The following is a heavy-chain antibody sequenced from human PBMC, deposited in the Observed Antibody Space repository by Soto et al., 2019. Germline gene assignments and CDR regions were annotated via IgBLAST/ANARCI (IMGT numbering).Heavy chain of an antibody. Sequence: GESLKISCKGSGFSFTNYWISWVRQMPGKGLEWVGNIDPVDSYANYSPSFQGHVTFSVDTSISTAYLQWSSLKASDTAMYFCARIESIARNWFDPWGQGTLVTVSS. D-gene: IGHD6-13*01. CDR3: ARIESIARNWFDP. CDR1: GFSFTNYW. J-gene: IGHJ5*02. CDR2: IDPVDSYA. V-gene: IGHV5-10-1*01.